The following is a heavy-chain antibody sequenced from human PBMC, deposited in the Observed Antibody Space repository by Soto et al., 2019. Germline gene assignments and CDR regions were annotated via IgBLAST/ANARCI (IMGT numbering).Heavy chain of an antibody. V-gene: IGHV3-23*01. D-gene: IGHD3-3*01. CDR3: AKTGYDFWSGYFAYYFDY. CDR1: GFTFSSYA. Sequence: EVQLLESGGGLVQPGGSLRLYCAASGFTFSSYAMSWVRQAPGMGLAWVSAISGRGGSTYYAASVKGRFTISRDNSKNTLYLQMNSLRAEDTAVYYCAKTGYDFWSGYFAYYFDYWGQGTLVTVSS. CDR2: ISGRGGST. J-gene: IGHJ4*02.